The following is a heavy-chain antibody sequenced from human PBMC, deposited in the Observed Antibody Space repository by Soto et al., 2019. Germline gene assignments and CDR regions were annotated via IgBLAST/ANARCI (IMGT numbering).Heavy chain of an antibody. Sequence: LRLSCAASGFTFSSYGRHWVRQAPGKGLEWVAVISYDGSNKYYADSVKGRFTISRDNSKNTLYLQMNSLRAEDTAVYYCAKDVGVGASXYWGQGTLVXVSS. CDR1: GFTFSSYG. V-gene: IGHV3-30*18. D-gene: IGHD1-26*01. CDR3: AKDVGVGASXY. CDR2: ISYDGSNK. J-gene: IGHJ4*02.